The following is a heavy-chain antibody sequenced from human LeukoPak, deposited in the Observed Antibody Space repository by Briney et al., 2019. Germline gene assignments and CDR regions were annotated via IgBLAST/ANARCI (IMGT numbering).Heavy chain of an antibody. V-gene: IGHV4-59*01. Sequence: SETLSLTCTVSGCSISPYSWSWIRQPPGKGLEWIGYIFYNGNTNFNPSLKSRVTISLDTSKNQFSLKLSSMTAADTAMYYCARDRPATENWYFDLWGRGTLVTVSS. J-gene: IGHJ2*01. D-gene: IGHD1-26*01. CDR1: GCSISPYS. CDR2: IFYNGNT. CDR3: ARDRPATENWYFDL.